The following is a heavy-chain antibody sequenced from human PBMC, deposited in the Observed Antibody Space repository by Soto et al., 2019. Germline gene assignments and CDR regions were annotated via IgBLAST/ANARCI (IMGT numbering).Heavy chain of an antibody. Sequence: SETLSLTCTVSGGSISSNYWTWIRQPPGKGLEWIGYVYNSGSTNYNPSLKSRVTISEDTSKSQFSLKVNSMTAADTAVYYCARYSHEAVAGYTLDNWGQGILVTVYS. CDR2: VYNSGST. CDR1: GGSISSNY. D-gene: IGHD6-13*01. CDR3: ARYSHEAVAGYTLDN. J-gene: IGHJ4*02. V-gene: IGHV4-59*01.